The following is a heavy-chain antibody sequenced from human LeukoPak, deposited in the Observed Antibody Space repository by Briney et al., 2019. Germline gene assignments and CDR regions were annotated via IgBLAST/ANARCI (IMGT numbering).Heavy chain of an antibody. J-gene: IGHJ4*02. CDR1: GYTFTSYG. V-gene: IGHV1-18*01. CDR2: ISAYNGNT. D-gene: IGHD6-19*01. CDR3: ARIGDQTGYSSGWYGFTDY. Sequence: ASVKVSCKASGYTFTSYGISWVRRAPGQGLEWMGWISAYNGNTNYAQKLQGRVTMTTDTSTSTAYMELRSLRSDDTAVYYCARIGDQTGYSSGWYGFTDYWGQGTLVTVSS.